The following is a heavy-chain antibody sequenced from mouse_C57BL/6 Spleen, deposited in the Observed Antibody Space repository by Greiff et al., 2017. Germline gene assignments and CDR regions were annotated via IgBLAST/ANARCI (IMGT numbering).Heavy chain of an antibody. CDR3: ARNYDYDRGWCAY. J-gene: IGHJ3*01. D-gene: IGHD2-4*01. V-gene: IGHV1-52*01. CDR2: IDPSDSET. CDR1: GYTFPSYW. Sequence: QVQLQQPGAELVRPGSSVKLSCKASGYTFPSYWMPWVKQRPIQGLEWIGNIDPSDSETHSNQKFKDKATLTVDKSSSTAYMQLSSLTSEDSAVYYCARNYDYDRGWCAYWGQGTRVTVSA.